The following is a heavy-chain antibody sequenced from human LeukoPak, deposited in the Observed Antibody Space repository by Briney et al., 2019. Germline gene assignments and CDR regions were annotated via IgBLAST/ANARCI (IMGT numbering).Heavy chain of an antibody. Sequence: SETLSLTCTVSSGSISNYYWSWIRQPPGKGLEWIGFIDYSGNTNYNPSLKSRVTISLDTSKDQIALKLSSVTAADTAVYYCARLNGGGWGQGTLVVVTS. CDR3: ARLNGGG. D-gene: IGHD2-8*01. V-gene: IGHV4-59*08. J-gene: IGHJ4*02. CDR2: IDYSGNT. CDR1: SGSISNYY.